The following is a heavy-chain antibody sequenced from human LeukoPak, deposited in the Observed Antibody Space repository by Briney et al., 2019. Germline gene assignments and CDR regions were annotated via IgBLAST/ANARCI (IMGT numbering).Heavy chain of an antibody. D-gene: IGHD4-17*01. Sequence: SETLSLTCTVPGGSISSGGYYWSWIRQHPGKGLEWIGYIYYSGSTYYNPSLKSRVTISVDTSKNQFSLKLSSVTAADTAVYYCASISTVTTPTSGWFDPWGQGTLVTVSS. CDR2: IYYSGST. J-gene: IGHJ5*02. CDR1: GGSISSGGYY. CDR3: ASISTVTTPTSGWFDP. V-gene: IGHV4-31*03.